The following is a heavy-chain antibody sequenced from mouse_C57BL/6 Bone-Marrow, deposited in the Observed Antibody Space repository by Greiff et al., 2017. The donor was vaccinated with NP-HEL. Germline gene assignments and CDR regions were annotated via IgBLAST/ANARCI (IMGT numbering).Heavy chain of an antibody. CDR3: ARDWGFAY. D-gene: IGHD4-1*01. J-gene: IGHJ3*01. V-gene: IGHV1-76*01. CDR1: GYTFTDYY. CDR2: IYPGSGNT. Sequence: VKLQQSGAELVRPGASVKLSCKASGYTFTDYYINWVKQRPGQGLEWIARIYPGSGNTYYNEKFKGKATLTAEKSSSTAYMQLSSLTSEDSAVYFCARDWGFAYWGQGTLVTVSA.